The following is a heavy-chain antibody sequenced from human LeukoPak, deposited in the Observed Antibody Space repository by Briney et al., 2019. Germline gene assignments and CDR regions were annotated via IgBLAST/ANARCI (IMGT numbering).Heavy chain of an antibody. J-gene: IGHJ4*02. Sequence: PGGSLRLSCAASGFTFSSYSMNWVRQAPGKGLEWVSSISSSSSYIYYADSVTGRFTISRDNARNSLYLQMNSLRAEDTAVYYCARDRRELLNYFDYWGQGTLVTVSS. D-gene: IGHD1-26*01. V-gene: IGHV3-21*01. CDR3: ARDRRELLNYFDY. CDR2: ISSSSSYI. CDR1: GFTFSSYS.